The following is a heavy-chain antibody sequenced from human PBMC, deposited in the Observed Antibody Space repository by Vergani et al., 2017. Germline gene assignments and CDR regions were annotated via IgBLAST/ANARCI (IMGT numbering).Heavy chain of an antibody. J-gene: IGHJ5*02. V-gene: IGHV3-53*01. CDR1: GLTVSSNY. Sequence: EVQLVESGGGLIQPGGSLRLSCAASGLTVSSNYMSWVRQAPGKGLEWVSVLYSAGSTYYADSVKGRFIISRDNSKNTLYLQMNSLRGEDTAVYYCARGGLRMSSLFDPWGQGTLVTVSS. CDR3: ARGGLRMSSLFDP. CDR2: LYSAGST. D-gene: IGHD1-26*01.